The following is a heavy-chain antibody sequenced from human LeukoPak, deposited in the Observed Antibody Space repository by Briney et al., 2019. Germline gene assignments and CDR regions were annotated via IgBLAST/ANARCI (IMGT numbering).Heavy chain of an antibody. J-gene: IGHJ5*02. Sequence: ASVKVSCKASGYSFTSYCMHWVRQAPGQGLEWMGMITPSDGGTTYAQKFQGRVTMTRDTSTSTVHMELSRLRPEDTAIYFCARDPTVITSSRITIFGVVKSPHNWFDPWGQGTLVIVSS. CDR1: GYSFTSYC. CDR2: ITPSDGGT. D-gene: IGHD3-3*01. CDR3: ARDPTVITSSRITIFGVVKSPHNWFDP. V-gene: IGHV1-46*01.